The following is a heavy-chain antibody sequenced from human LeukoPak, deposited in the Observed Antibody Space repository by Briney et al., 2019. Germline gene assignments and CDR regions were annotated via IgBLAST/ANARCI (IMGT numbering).Heavy chain of an antibody. CDR1: GGSFSGYY. J-gene: IGHJ4*02. V-gene: IGHV4-34*01. CDR3: ARGVDSSWYANYFDY. CDR2: INHSGST. Sequence: SETLSLTCAVYGGSFSGYYWSWIRQPPGKGLEWIGEINHSGSTNYNPSLKSRVTISVDTSKNQFSLKLSSVTAADTAVYYCARGVDSSWYANYFDYWGQGTLVTVSS. D-gene: IGHD6-13*01.